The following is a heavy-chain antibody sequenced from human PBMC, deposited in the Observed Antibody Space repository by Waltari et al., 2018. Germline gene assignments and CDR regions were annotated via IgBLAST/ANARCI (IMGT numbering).Heavy chain of an antibody. CDR3: ARRGPFGVVIKVSVNWFDP. J-gene: IGHJ5*02. Sequence: QVQLQLWGAGLLKPSETLSLNSAGYGGSFSGYYWGCIRKPPGKGVVWFGEINHSEITNTSPALRSRVTVSVDTSKDQFSLKLSSVTAADTAVYYCARRGPFGVVIKVSVNWFDPWGQGTLVTVSS. CDR2: INHSEIT. CDR1: GGSFSGYY. D-gene: IGHD3-3*01. V-gene: IGHV4-34*01.